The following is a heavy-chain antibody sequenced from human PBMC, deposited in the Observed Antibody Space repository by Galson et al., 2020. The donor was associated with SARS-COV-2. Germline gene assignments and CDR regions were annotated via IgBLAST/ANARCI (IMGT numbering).Heavy chain of an antibody. J-gene: IGHJ3*01. CDR3: ALGRADLLVAARGTLDV. D-gene: IGHD3-3*01. CDR2: IYWDDDK. V-gene: IGHV2-5*02. Sequence: SGPKLVNPTQTLTLTCTFSGFSLSTSGDGVGWILQPPGKALEWLAFIYWDDDKRYSTSLRSRLTITKDTSKNQAVLTLSNMDPVDTATYYRALGRADLLVAARGTLDVWGQGTMLTVSS. CDR1: GFSLSTSGDG.